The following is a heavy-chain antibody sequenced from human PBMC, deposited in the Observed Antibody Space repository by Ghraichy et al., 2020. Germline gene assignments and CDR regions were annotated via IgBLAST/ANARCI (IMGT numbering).Heavy chain of an antibody. D-gene: IGHD5-18*01. V-gene: IGHV4-59*01. CDR1: GGSISSYY. CDR2: IYYSGST. Sequence: TLSLTCTVSGGSISSYYWSWIRQPLGKGLEWIGYIYYSGSTNYNPSLKSRVTISVDTSKNQFSLKLSSVTAADTAVYYCARVDTAMVWWFDPWGQGTLVTVSS. J-gene: IGHJ5*02. CDR3: ARVDTAMVWWFDP.